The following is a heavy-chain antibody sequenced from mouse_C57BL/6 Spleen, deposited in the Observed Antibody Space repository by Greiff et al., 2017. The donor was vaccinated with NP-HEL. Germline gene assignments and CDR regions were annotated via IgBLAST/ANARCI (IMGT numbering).Heavy chain of an antibody. CDR2: IHPNSGST. D-gene: IGHD1-1*01. J-gene: IGHJ2*01. CDR3: ARPLITTVVATSY. Sequence: VQLQQPGAELVKPGASVKLSCKASGYTFTSYWMHWVKQRPGQGLEWIGMIHPNSGSTNYNEKFKSKATLTVDKSSSTAYMQLSSLTSEDSAVDYCARPLITTVVATSYWGQGTTLTVSS. V-gene: IGHV1-64*01. CDR1: GYTFTSYW.